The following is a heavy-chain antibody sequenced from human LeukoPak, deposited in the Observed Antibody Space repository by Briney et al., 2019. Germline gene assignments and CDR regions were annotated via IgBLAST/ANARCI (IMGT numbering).Heavy chain of an antibody. CDR2: INYSGLST. CDR1: GFTFSNYD. V-gene: IGHV3-23*01. CDR3: ARDRYYYDSSGYYGFDY. J-gene: IGHJ4*02. Sequence: GGSLRLSCAASGFTFSNYDMTWIRQAPGKGLEWVSVINYSGLSTNYADSVKGRFTISRDNSKNTLYLQMNSLRAEDTAVYYCARDRYYYDSSGYYGFDYWGQGTLVTVSS. D-gene: IGHD3-22*01.